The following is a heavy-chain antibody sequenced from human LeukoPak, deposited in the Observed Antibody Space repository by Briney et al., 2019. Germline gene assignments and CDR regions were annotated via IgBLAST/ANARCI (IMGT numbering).Heavy chain of an antibody. V-gene: IGHV1-69*05. CDR2: IIPIFGTA. D-gene: IGHD2-21*01. Sequence: GASVKVSCKASGYTFTSYGISWVRQAPGQGLEWMGGIIPIFGTANYAQKFQGRVTITTDESTSTAYMELSSLRSEDTAVYYCARLCGGDCYSSLRDFDYWGQGTLVTVSS. J-gene: IGHJ4*02. CDR3: ARLCGGDCYSSLRDFDY. CDR1: GYTFTSYG.